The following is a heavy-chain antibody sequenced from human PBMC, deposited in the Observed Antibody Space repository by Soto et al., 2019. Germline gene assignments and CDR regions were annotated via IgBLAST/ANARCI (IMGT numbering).Heavy chain of an antibody. CDR3: ARVSDNWNDTPKYYYYYGMDV. CDR2: ISSSSSYI. CDR1: GFTFSSYA. V-gene: IGHV3-21*01. Sequence: GGSLRLSCAASGFTFSSYAISWVRQAPGKGLEWVSSISSSSSYIYYADSVKGRFTISRDNAKNSLYLQMNSLRAEDTAVYYCARVSDNWNDTPKYYYYYGMDVWGQGTTVTVSS. D-gene: IGHD1-1*01. J-gene: IGHJ6*02.